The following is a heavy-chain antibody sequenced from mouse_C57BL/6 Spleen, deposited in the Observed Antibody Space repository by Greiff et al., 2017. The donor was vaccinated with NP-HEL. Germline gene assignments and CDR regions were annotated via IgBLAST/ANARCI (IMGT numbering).Heavy chain of an antibody. Sequence: EVKLMESGEGLVKPGGSLKLSCAASGFTFSSYAMSWVRQTPEKRLEWVAYISSGGDYIYYADTVKGRFTISRDNARNTLYLQMSSLKSEDTAMYYCTRDQIRTTVVGWYFDVWGTGTTVTVSS. CDR3: TRDQIRTTVVGWYFDV. CDR2: ISSGGDYI. J-gene: IGHJ1*03. D-gene: IGHD1-1*01. CDR1: GFTFSSYA. V-gene: IGHV5-9-1*02.